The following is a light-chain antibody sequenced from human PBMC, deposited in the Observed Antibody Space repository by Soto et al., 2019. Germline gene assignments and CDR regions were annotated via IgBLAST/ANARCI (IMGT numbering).Light chain of an antibody. CDR3: GTLENSLTVVV. V-gene: IGLV1-51*01. CDR1: SSNIGSNY. Sequence: QSVLTQPPSISAAPGQRVTISCSGSSSNIGSNYVAWYQHVPGTAPKLLIYNNVKRPSGIPDRFSGSKSCTSATLAISGLQTVDEADYFCGTLENSLTVVVFGGGTKLTVL. J-gene: IGLJ2*01. CDR2: NNV.